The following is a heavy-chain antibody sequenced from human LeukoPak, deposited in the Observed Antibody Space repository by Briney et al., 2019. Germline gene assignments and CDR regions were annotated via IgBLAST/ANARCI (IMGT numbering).Heavy chain of an antibody. J-gene: IGHJ4*02. V-gene: IGHV3-48*03. CDR2: ISSTGSNI. CDR1: GFTFSTYE. D-gene: IGHD3-22*01. CDR3: AATYYYDGSGDY. Sequence: PGASLRLSCAASGFTFSTYEMNWVRQAPGKGLEWVSYISSTGSNIYYADSVKGRFTISRDNAKNSLYLLMNSLRTEDTAVYYCAATYYYDGSGDYWGQGTLVTVSS.